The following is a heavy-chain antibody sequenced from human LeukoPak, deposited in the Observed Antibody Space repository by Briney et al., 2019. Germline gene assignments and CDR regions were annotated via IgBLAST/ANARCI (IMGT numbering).Heavy chain of an antibody. CDR3: ATRGTTGTSAEDYYMDV. CDR2: MNPNSGNT. D-gene: IGHD1-1*01. CDR1: GYTFTSYD. Sequence: ASVKVSCKASGYTFTSYDINWVRQATGQGLEWMGWMNPNSGNTGYAQKFQGRVTMTRNTSISTAYMELSSLRSEDTAVYYCATRGTTGTSAEDYYMDVWGKGTTVTVPS. J-gene: IGHJ6*03. V-gene: IGHV1-8*01.